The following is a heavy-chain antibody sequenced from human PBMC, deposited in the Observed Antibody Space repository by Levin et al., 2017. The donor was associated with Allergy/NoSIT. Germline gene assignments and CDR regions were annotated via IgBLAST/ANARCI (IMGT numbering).Heavy chain of an antibody. D-gene: IGHD5-24*01. CDR1: GFTFSSYE. V-gene: IGHV3-48*03. J-gene: IGHJ6*02. Sequence: GESLKISCAASGFTFSSYEMNWVRQAPGKGLEWVSYISSSGSTIYYADSVKGRFTISRDNAKNSLYLQMNSLRAEDTAVYYCARDGVEMATHSAYYYYGMDVWGQGTTVTVSS. CDR2: ISSSGSTI. CDR3: ARDGVEMATHSAYYYYGMDV.